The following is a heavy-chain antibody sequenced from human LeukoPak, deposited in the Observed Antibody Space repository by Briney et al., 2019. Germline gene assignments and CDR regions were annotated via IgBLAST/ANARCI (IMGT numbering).Heavy chain of an antibody. D-gene: IGHD6-13*01. Sequence: SVKVSCKASGYTFTSYGISWVRQAPGQGLEWMGWISAYNGNTNYAQKLQGRVTMTTDTSTSTAYMELRSLRSDDTAVYYCARDMYSSSWSAAFDIWGQGTMVTVSS. CDR2: ISAYNGNT. V-gene: IGHV1-18*01. CDR1: GYTFTSYG. J-gene: IGHJ3*02. CDR3: ARDMYSSSWSAAFDI.